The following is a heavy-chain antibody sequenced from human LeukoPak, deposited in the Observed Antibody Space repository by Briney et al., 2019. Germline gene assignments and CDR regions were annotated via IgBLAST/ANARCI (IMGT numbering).Heavy chain of an antibody. CDR2: INPSGGST. Sequence: GASVKVSCKASGYTFTGYYMHWVRQAPGQGLEWMAMINPSGGSTTYAQKFQGRVTMTRDKSTSTVYMELSSLRSEDTAVYYCARTGYSSPRAHFDYWGQGTLVTVSS. J-gene: IGHJ4*02. CDR1: GYTFTGYY. D-gene: IGHD6-13*01. V-gene: IGHV1-46*01. CDR3: ARTGYSSPRAHFDY.